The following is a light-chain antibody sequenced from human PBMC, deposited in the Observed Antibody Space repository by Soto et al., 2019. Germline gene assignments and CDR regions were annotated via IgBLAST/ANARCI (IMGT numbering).Light chain of an antibody. Sequence: QSALTQPASVSGSPGQSITISCTGTSSDVGGYNYVSWYQQHPGKAPKLMIYEVSNRPSGVSNRFSGSKSGNTASLTISGLLADDEDDYYCSSYTTISTLEVFGGGTKLTVL. CDR2: EVS. J-gene: IGLJ3*02. V-gene: IGLV2-14*01. CDR1: SSDVGGYNY. CDR3: SSYTTISTLEV.